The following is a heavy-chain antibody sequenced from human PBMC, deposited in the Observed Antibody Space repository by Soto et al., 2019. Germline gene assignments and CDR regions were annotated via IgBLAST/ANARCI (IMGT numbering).Heavy chain of an antibody. CDR3: ARGVDYYGSGRQYYYCMDV. D-gene: IGHD3-10*01. CDR1: GYTFTSYG. Sequence: QVQLVQSGAEVKKPGASVKVSCKASGYTFTSYGISWVRQAPGQGLEWMGWISAYNGNTNYAQKLQGRVTMTRDTSTSTAYMELRSLRSDDTSVYYCARGVDYYGSGRQYYYCMDVWGQGTTVAVSS. J-gene: IGHJ6*02. V-gene: IGHV1-18*01. CDR2: ISAYNGNT.